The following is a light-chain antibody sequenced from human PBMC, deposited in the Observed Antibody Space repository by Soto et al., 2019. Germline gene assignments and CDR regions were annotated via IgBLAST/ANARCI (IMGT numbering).Light chain of an antibody. Sequence: DIQMTQSPSSLSASVGDRVSITCQASQDIRNYLNWYQQKPGKAPKLLIYDASNLETGVPSRFSGSASGTDFTSPISSLQPEDIATYYCQHYDSLPLTFGGGTKVEIK. CDR3: QHYDSLPLT. J-gene: IGKJ4*01. CDR2: DAS. CDR1: QDIRNY. V-gene: IGKV1-33*01.